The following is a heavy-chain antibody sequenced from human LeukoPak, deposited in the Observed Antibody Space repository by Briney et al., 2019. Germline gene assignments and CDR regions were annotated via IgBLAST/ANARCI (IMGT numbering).Heavy chain of an antibody. Sequence: SVKVSCKASGGTFSSYAISWVRQAPGQGLEWMGGIIPIFGTANYAQKFQGRVTITADESTSTAYMELSSLRSEDTAVYYCARVGHITGTTPNPHWGQGTLVTVSS. J-gene: IGHJ4*02. D-gene: IGHD1-20*01. CDR1: GGTFSSYA. V-gene: IGHV1-69*13. CDR2: IIPIFGTA. CDR3: ARVGHITGTTPNPH.